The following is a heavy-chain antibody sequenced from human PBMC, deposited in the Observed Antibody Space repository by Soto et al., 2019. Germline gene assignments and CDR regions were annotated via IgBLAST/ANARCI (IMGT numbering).Heavy chain of an antibody. D-gene: IGHD3-9*01. CDR1: GYTFTSYD. CDR3: ARWVLGRYPMDV. V-gene: IGHV1-8*01. Sequence: GASVKVSCKASGYTFTSYDINWVRQATGQGLEWMGWMNPNSGNTGYAQKFQGRVTMTRNTSISTAYMELSSLRSEDTAMYYCARWVLGRYPMDVWGKGTTVTVSS. J-gene: IGHJ6*04. CDR2: MNPNSGNT.